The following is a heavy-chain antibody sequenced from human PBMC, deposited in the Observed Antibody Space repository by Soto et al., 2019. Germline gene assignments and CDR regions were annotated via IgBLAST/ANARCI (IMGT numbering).Heavy chain of an antibody. V-gene: IGHV3-21*01. CDR1: GFTFRSFT. CDR3: TRDASRDSSARRCFDV. CDR2: ISSNSAYI. J-gene: IGHJ5*02. D-gene: IGHD6-13*01. Sequence: GGSLRLSCAASGFTFRSFTMNWVRQAPGKGLEWVSTISSNSAYIYYTDALRGRFTISRDNAKNSLHLQMNSLRAEHTAVYYCTRDASRDSSARRCFDVWRPGTLVTVSS.